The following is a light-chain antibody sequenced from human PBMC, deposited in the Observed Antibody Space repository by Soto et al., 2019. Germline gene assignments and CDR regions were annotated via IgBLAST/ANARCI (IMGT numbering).Light chain of an antibody. CDR3: QQGYSTPRT. CDR1: PSISTY. CDR2: AAS. J-gene: IGKJ1*01. V-gene: IGKV1-39*01. Sequence: DLQMTQSPSSLSASVGDSVTITCRASPSISTYLNWYQQKPGKAPMLLIYAASSLQSGVPSRFSGSGSGTDFTLTITSLQPEDFATYYCQQGYSTPRTFGQGTKVEVK.